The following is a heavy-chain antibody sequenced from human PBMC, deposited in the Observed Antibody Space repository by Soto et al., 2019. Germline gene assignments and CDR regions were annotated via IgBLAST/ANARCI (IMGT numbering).Heavy chain of an antibody. CDR3: ARGPRGYVYYHGMDV. Sequence: SETLSLTCTVSGGSISSYYVSWIRQSAGKGLEWIGRIDTSGTTNYNPSLKSRVTMSVNASKSHFSLNLSSVTAADTAVYYCARGPRGYVYYHGMDVWGQGTTVTVSS. CDR2: IDTSGTT. J-gene: IGHJ6*02. D-gene: IGHD3-10*01. CDR1: GGSISSYY. V-gene: IGHV4-4*07.